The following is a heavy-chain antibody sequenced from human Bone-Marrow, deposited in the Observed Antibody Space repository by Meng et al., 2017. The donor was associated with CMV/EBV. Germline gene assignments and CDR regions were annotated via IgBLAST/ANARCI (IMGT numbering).Heavy chain of an antibody. Sequence: SVKVSCKASGGTFSSYAISWVRQAPGQGLEWMGGISPILGIADYAQKFQGRVTITADKSTSTAYMELSSLRSEDTAVYYCASIPSNHAFDIWGQGTMVTVSS. CDR1: GGTFSSYA. J-gene: IGHJ3*02. CDR2: ISPILGIA. D-gene: IGHD2-21*01. CDR3: ASIPSNHAFDI. V-gene: IGHV1-69*10.